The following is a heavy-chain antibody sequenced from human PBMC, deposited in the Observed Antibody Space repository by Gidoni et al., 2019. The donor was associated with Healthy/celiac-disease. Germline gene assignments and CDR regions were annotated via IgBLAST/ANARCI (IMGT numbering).Heavy chain of an antibody. J-gene: IGHJ4*02. D-gene: IGHD6-19*01. CDR1: GGTFSSYG. Sequence: QVQLGESGGGVVQPGRSLRLSCADSGGTFSSYGMHWVRQAPGKGLGWVAVISYDGSNKYYAASVKGRFTFSRDNSKNTLSLQMTILSAEDTAVYYCALAVAAPYEFDYWGQGTLVTVSS. CDR2: ISYDGSNK. V-gene: IGHV3-30*03. CDR3: ALAVAAPYEFDY.